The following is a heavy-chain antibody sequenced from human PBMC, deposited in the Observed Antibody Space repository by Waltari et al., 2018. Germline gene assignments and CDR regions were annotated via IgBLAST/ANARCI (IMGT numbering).Heavy chain of an antibody. J-gene: IGHJ4*02. CDR2: INHSGST. D-gene: IGHD3-16*01. CDR3: ARWGLTVATAAPLDY. Sequence: QVQLQQWGAGLLKPSETLSLTCAVYGGSFSGYYWSWIRQPPGKGLEWIGEINHSGSTNYNPSLKSRVTISVDTSKNQFSLKLSSVTAADTAVYYCARWGLTVATAAPLDYWGQGTLVTVSS. CDR1: GGSFSGYY. V-gene: IGHV4-34*01.